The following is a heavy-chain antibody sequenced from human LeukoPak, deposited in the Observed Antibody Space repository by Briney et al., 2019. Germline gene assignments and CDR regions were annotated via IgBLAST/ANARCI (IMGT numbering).Heavy chain of an antibody. V-gene: IGHV1-2*06. J-gene: IGHJ3*02. CDR1: GYTFTSYY. D-gene: IGHD3-22*01. CDR2: INPNSGGT. Sequence: ASVKVSCKASGYTFTSYYMHWVRQAPGQGLEWMGRINPNSGGTNYAQKFQGRVTMTRDTSISTAYMELSRLRSDDTAVYYCARGPTEISYYYDSSGSDAFDIWGQGTMVTVSS. CDR3: ARGPTEISYYYDSSGSDAFDI.